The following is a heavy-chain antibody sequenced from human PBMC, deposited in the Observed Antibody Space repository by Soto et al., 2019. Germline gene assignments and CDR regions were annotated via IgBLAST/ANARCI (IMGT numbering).Heavy chain of an antibody. CDR2: IYYSGST. CDR3: ARLNPLRYFDY. Sequence: QVQLQESGPGLVKPSETLSLSCTVSGGSVSSGSHSWSWIRQPPGKGLEWIGYIYYSGSTKYNPSLKSRTSISVDTSKNQFSLILRSVTPADTAVYYCARLNPLRYFDYWGQGSLVTVSS. CDR1: GGSVSSGSHS. J-gene: IGHJ4*02. V-gene: IGHV4-61*01.